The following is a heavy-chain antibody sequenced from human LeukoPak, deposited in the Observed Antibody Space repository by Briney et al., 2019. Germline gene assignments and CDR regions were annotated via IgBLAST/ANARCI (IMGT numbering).Heavy chain of an antibody. Sequence: ASVKVSCKASGYTFTSYAMHWGRQAPGQRLGWMGWINVGNGNTKYSQKFQGRVTINRDTSASTAYMELSSLRSEDTAVYYCARSGYCSSTSCPGGYFQHWGQGTLVTVSS. D-gene: IGHD2-2*01. CDR3: ARSGYCSSTSCPGGYFQH. J-gene: IGHJ1*01. CDR1: GYTFTSYA. V-gene: IGHV1-3*01. CDR2: INVGNGNT.